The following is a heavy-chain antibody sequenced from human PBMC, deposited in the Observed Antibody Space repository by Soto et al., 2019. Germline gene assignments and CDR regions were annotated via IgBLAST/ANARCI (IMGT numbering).Heavy chain of an antibody. Sequence: SVKVSCKASGGTFSSYAISWVRQAPGQGLEWMGGIIPIFGTANYAQKFQGRVTITADESTSTAYMELSSLRSEDTAVYYCARGEVVVVPAATPYYYYGMDVWGQGTTVTVSS. CDR3: ARGEVVVVPAATPYYYYGMDV. D-gene: IGHD2-2*01. CDR1: GGTFSSYA. J-gene: IGHJ6*02. V-gene: IGHV1-69*13. CDR2: IIPIFGTA.